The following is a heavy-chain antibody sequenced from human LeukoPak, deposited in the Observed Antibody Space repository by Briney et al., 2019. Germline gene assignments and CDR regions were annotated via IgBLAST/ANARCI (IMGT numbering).Heavy chain of an antibody. Sequence: KPSETLSLTCTVSGDSISNSRQYWGWIRQPPGKGLEWIGTVYYSGSTYYNPSLKSRVTMSVDTSRNQFSLKLSSVTAADTAIYYCARVEQDEGGFYSDSSGYWFAYWGQGTLVIVSS. D-gene: IGHD3-22*01. V-gene: IGHV4-39*07. CDR3: ARVEQDEGGFYSDSSGYWFAY. CDR2: VYYSGST. CDR1: GDSISNSRQY. J-gene: IGHJ4*02.